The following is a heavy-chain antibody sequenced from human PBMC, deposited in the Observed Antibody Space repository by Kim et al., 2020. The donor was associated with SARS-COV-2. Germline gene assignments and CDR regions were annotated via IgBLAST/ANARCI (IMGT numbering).Heavy chain of an antibody. CDR3: ARVDTYYSDSSAYYRYYFDY. J-gene: IGHJ4*02. V-gene: IGHV4-59*01. CDR2: IYYSGST. D-gene: IGHD3-22*01. CDR1: GGSISSYY. Sequence: SQTLSLTRTVSGGSISSYYWTWIRQPPGKGLEWIGFIYYSGSTNYNPSLKSRVTISVDTSKNQFSLRLSSVTAADSAVYYCARVDTYYSDSSAYYRYYFDYWGQGTLVTVSS.